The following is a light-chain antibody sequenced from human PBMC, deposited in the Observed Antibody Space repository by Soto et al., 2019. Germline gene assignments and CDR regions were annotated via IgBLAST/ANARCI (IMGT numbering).Light chain of an antibody. J-gene: IGKJ3*01. CDR2: AAS. V-gene: IGKV1-27*01. Sequence: DIQMTQSPSSLSASVGDRVAITCRASQGISNYLAWYQQKPGKVPKLLIYAASTLQSGVPSRFSGGRSGTAFTLTIISLQHEDVAAYYCQKYNSAPRTFGPGTKVDIK. CDR3: QKYNSAPRT. CDR1: QGISNY.